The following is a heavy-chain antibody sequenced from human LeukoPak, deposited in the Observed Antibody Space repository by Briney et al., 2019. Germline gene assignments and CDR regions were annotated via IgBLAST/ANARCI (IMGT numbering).Heavy chain of an antibody. D-gene: IGHD3-22*01. Sequence: GGSLRLSCAASGFTFSSYGMHWVRQAPGKGLEWVAFIRYDGSNKYYADSVKGRFTISRDNSKNTLYLQMNSLRAEDTAVYYCARVTSDSSGFAYYFDFWGQGTLVTVSS. J-gene: IGHJ4*02. CDR1: GFTFSSYG. V-gene: IGHV3-30*02. CDR3: ARVTSDSSGFAYYFDF. CDR2: IRYDGSNK.